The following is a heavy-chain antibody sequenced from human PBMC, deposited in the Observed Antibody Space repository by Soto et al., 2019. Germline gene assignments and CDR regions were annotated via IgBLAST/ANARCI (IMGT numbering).Heavy chain of an antibody. CDR1: GISFSDYY. J-gene: IGHJ6*02. D-gene: IGHD3-10*01. Sequence: QVQLVESGGGLVKPGGSLRLSCAASGISFSDYYMSWIRQAPGQGLEWVSYISRSGSNIYYADSVKGRFTISRDNAKNSLYLQMDSLRAEDTAMYYCARDSLGSWEFRGWSYYGMDVWGQGTTVTVSS. CDR3: ARDSLGSWEFRGWSYYGMDV. CDR2: ISRSGSNI. V-gene: IGHV3-11*01.